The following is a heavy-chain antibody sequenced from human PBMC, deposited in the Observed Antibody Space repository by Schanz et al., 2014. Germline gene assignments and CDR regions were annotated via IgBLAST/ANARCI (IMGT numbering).Heavy chain of an antibody. CDR2: FIVDSGNT. CDR1: GFTFSNYA. D-gene: IGHD3-10*01. Sequence: VQLLQFGGGVVQPGRSLRLSCAASGFTFSNYAMSWVRQAPGKGLEWVSGFIVDSGNTYYADSVKGRFTISRDNSKNTLYLQMNSLRAEDTAVYYCARANYRRKINFDYWGRGTLVTVSS. CDR3: ARANYRRKINFDY. J-gene: IGHJ4*02. V-gene: IGHV3-23*01.